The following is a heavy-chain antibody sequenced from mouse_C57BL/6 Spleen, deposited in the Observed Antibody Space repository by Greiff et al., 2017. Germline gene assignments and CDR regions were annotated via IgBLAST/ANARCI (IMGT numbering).Heavy chain of an antibody. CDR3: AREVYYDAMDY. V-gene: IGHV1-61*01. J-gene: IGHJ4*01. CDR2: IYPSDSET. Sequence: QVQLQQPGAELVRPGSSVKLSRKASGYTFTSYWMDWVKQRPGQGLEWIGNIYPSDSETHYNQKFKDKATLTVDKSSSTAYMQLSSLTSEDSAVYYCAREVYYDAMDYWGQGTSVTVSS. D-gene: IGHD2-1*01. CDR1: GYTFTSYW.